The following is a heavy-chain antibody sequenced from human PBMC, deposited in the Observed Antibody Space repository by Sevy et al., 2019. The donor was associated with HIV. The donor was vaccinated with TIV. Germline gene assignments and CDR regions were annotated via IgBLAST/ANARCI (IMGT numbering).Heavy chain of an antibody. Sequence: GGSLRLSCTASGFPFSSYAIHWIRQAPGKGLEWVAYIQSDGGNQYYGDSVKGRFTISRDNSKNTVYLQMNSLRVEDMAVYYCAKNSYDNNAFDIWGQGTMVTVSS. J-gene: IGHJ3*02. D-gene: IGHD3-22*01. CDR3: AKNSYDNNAFDI. CDR2: IQSDGGNQ. CDR1: GFPFSSYA. V-gene: IGHV3-30*02.